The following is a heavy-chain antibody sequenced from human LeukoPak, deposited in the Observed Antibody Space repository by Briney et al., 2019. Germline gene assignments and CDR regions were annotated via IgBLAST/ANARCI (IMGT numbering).Heavy chain of an antibody. Sequence: PGGSLRLSCAASGFTFSNYGMHWVRQAPGKGLEWVAVIWYDGSDKYHADSVKGRFTISRDNSKNTLYLQMNSLRVEDMAAYYCARPVVLGAYLRGAYYFDSWGQGTLVTVSS. CDR3: ARPVVLGAYLRGAYYFDS. J-gene: IGHJ4*02. CDR1: GFTFSNYG. CDR2: IWYDGSDK. D-gene: IGHD3-16*01. V-gene: IGHV3-33*01.